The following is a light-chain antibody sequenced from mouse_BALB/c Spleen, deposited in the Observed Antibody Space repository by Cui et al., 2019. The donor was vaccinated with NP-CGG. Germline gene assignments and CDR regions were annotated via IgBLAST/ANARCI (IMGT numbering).Light chain of an antibody. J-gene: IGLJ1*01. Sequence: QAVVTQESALTTSPGETVTHTCRLSTGAVITSNYANWVQEKPDHLFTGLIGGTNNRVPGVPARFSGSLIGDKAALTITGAQTEDEAIYFCALWYSNHWVFGGGTKLTVL. CDR1: TGAVITSNY. CDR2: GTN. V-gene: IGLV1*01. CDR3: ALWYSNHWV.